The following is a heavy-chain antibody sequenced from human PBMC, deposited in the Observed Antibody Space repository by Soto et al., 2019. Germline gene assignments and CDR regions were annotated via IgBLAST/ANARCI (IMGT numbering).Heavy chain of an antibody. V-gene: IGHV3-30-3*01. Sequence: GGSLRLSCAASGFTFSSYAMHWVRQAPGKGLEWVAVISYDGSNKYYADSVKGRFTISRDNSKNTLYLQMNSLRAEDTAVYYCARDIGYYYGSGRTDYYYGMDVWGQGTTVTVSS. CDR1: GFTFSSYA. J-gene: IGHJ6*02. CDR2: ISYDGSNK. CDR3: ARDIGYYYGSGRTDYYYGMDV. D-gene: IGHD3-10*01.